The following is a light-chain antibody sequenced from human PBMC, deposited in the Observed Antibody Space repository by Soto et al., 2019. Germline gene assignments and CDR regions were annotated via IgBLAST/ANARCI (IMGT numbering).Light chain of an antibody. Sequence: EVVMTQSPLSLPVTIGQPASISCRSSQSLLYSDGNTYLIWYQQRPGRSPRRLVYSVSNRDSGVPDRFSGSGSGTDFTLKIDRVEAEDVGVYYCMQGTYWPYTFGQGTRLEIK. CDR2: SVS. J-gene: IGKJ5*01. V-gene: IGKV2-30*01. CDR3: MQGTYWPYT. CDR1: QSLLYSDGNTY.